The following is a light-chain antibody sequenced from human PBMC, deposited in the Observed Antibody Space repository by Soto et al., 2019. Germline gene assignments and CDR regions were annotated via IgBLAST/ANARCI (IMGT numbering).Light chain of an antibody. CDR2: SNN. CDR3: AAWDDSLNGPV. J-gene: IGLJ2*01. Sequence: QSVLTQPPSASGTPGQRVAISWSGSSSNIGSNNENWYKQLPGTAPKLLIYSNNQRPSGVPDRFSGSKSGTSASLAISGLQSEDEADYYCAAWDDSLNGPVFGGGTKLTVL. V-gene: IGLV1-44*01. CDR1: SSNIGSNN.